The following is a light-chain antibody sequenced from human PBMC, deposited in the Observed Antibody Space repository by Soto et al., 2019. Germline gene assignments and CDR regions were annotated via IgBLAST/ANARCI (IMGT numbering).Light chain of an antibody. CDR3: QQYNTWLWT. Sequence: EVVMTQSPATLSVSPGERATLSCRASHSVNANLAWYQQKPGQAPRLLLHGASNRATGIPARFSGSGFGTEFILTISSLQSEDFAVYYCQQYNTWLWTFGQGTKVEI. V-gene: IGKV3-15*01. CDR2: GAS. J-gene: IGKJ1*01. CDR1: HSVNAN.